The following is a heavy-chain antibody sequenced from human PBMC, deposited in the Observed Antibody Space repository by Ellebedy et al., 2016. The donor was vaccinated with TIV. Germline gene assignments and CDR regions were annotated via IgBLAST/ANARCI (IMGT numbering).Heavy chain of an antibody. Sequence: GESLKISCAASGFTLSDHHMDWVRQAPGKGLEWVGRIRHKGDSHTPEYAASVEGRFTISRDDSKNLLYLQMNSLKTEDTAVYYCASEISGIYASYWGQGTLVTVSS. CDR3: ASEISGIYASY. D-gene: IGHD1-26*01. CDR2: IRHKGDSHTP. CDR1: GFTLSDHH. V-gene: IGHV3-72*01. J-gene: IGHJ4*02.